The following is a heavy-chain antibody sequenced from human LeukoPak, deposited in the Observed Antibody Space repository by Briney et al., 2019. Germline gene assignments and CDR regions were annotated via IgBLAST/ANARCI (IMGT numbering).Heavy chain of an antibody. CDR1: GYTFTNFP. D-gene: IGHD2-21*02. J-gene: IGHJ3*02. CDR3: AREHPDCHAFDI. V-gene: IGHV1-46*01. CDR2: IFPGGGIT. Sequence: ASVKVSCKASGYTFTNFPMHWVRQAPGQGLEWMGVIFPGGGITEYALRFQGRLMVTRDTSTSTVYMELSSLRSDDTAVYLCAREHPDCHAFDIWGQGTVVTVSS.